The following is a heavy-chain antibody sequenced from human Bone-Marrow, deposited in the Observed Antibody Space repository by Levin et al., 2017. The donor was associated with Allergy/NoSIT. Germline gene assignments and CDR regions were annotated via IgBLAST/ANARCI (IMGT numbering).Heavy chain of an antibody. CDR1: GYNFNTYG. D-gene: IGHD3-10*01. CDR2: ISGYNGKT. J-gene: IGHJ4*02. V-gene: IGHV1-18*01. CDR3: ARDEELAADY. Sequence: LGESLKISCKTSGYNFNTYGVSWVRQAPGQGLEWMGWISGYNGKTKFAQKFQGRVIMTIDTSTSTAYMEVRGLTSDDTAVYYCARDEELAADYWGQGTLVTVSS.